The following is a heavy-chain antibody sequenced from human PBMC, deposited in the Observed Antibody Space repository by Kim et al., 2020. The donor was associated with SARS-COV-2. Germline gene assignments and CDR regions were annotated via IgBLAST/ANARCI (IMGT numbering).Heavy chain of an antibody. CDR1: GFTFSSYG. D-gene: IGHD3-10*01. V-gene: IGHV3-33*05. J-gene: IGHJ4*02. Sequence: GGSLRLSCAASGFTFSSYGMHWVRQAPGKGLEWVAVISYDGSNKYYADSVKGRFTISRDNSKNTLYLQMNSLRAEDTAVYYCAREVMVRGVNTPDFDYWGQGTLVTVSS. CDR3: AREVMVRGVNTPDFDY. CDR2: ISYDGSNK.